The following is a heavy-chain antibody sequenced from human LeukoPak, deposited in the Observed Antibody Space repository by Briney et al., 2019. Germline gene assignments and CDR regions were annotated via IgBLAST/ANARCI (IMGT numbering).Heavy chain of an antibody. V-gene: IGHV3-30-3*01. CDR2: ISYDGSNK. J-gene: IGHJ3*02. Sequence: GGSLRLSCAASGFTFSSYAMHWVLQAPGKGLEWVAVISYDGSNKYYADSVKGRFTISRDNSKNTLYLQMNSLRAEDTAVYYCARVSSAAGDDAFDIWGQGTMVTASS. D-gene: IGHD6-13*01. CDR3: ARVSSAAGDDAFDI. CDR1: GFTFSSYA.